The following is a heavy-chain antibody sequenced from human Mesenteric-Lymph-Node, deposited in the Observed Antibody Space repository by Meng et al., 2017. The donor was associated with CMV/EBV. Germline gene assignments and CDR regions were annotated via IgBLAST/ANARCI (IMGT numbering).Heavy chain of an antibody. V-gene: IGHV3-23*01. CDR2: MSGSGGIT. Sequence: FSNYAINWVRQAPGKGLEWVSAMSGSGGITYYADSAKGRFTISRANSKNTLYLQMSSLRAEDTAVYYCAKDESDNSGYYYRGSNFDIWGQGTMVTVSS. D-gene: IGHD3-22*01. CDR3: AKDESDNSGYYYRGSNFDI. CDR1: FSNYA. J-gene: IGHJ3*02.